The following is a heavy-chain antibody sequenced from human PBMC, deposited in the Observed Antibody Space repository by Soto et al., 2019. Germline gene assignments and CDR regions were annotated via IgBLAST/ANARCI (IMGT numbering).Heavy chain of an antibody. J-gene: IGHJ4*02. V-gene: IGHV3-23*01. Sequence: GGSLRLSCAASGFTFSSYAMSWVRQAPGKGLEWVSAITGSAGSTSYADSVKGRFTISRDNSKNTLYLQMNSLRAEDTAIYYCAKDWYTSSWSYFDYWGQGTLVTVSS. CDR2: ITGSAGST. CDR3: AKDWYTSSWSYFDY. D-gene: IGHD6-13*01. CDR1: GFTFSSYA.